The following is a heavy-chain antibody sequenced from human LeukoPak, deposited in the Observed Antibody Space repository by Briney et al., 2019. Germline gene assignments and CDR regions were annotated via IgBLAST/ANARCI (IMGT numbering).Heavy chain of an antibody. Sequence: KPSETLSLTCTVSGGSISSYYWSWIRQPPGKGLEWIGYIYYSGSTNYNPSLKSRVTISVDTSKNQFSLKLSSVTAADTAVYYCARYNSGGTIFGVVTYYYYYYMDVWGKGTTVTVSS. CDR3: ARYNSGGTIFGVVTYYYYYYMDV. D-gene: IGHD3-3*01. CDR1: GGSISSYY. V-gene: IGHV4-59*01. J-gene: IGHJ6*03. CDR2: IYYSGST.